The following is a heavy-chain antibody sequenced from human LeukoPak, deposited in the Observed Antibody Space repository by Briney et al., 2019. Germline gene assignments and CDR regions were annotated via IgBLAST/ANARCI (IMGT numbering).Heavy chain of an antibody. CDR1: GFTFSSYA. D-gene: IGHD2-15*01. V-gene: IGHV3-30*04. CDR2: ISYDGSNK. J-gene: IGHJ4*02. Sequence: GGSLRLSCAASGFTFSSYAMHWVRQAPGKGLEWVAVISYDGSNKYYADSVKGRFTISRDNSKNTLYLQMNSLRAEDTAVYYCARSGSAGSSHLDYWGQGTLVTVSS. CDR3: ARSGSAGSSHLDY.